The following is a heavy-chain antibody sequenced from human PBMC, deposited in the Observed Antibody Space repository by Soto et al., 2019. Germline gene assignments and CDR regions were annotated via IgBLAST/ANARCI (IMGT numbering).Heavy chain of an antibody. CDR1: GDSISSYY. D-gene: IGHD6-13*01. CDR3: ATQTGQQLVGYYGMDV. V-gene: IGHV4-59*08. CDR2: IYYGGSI. Sequence: SETLSLTCTVSGDSISSYYWTWIRQPPGKGLEWIAFIYYGGSINYNPSLKSRVAISVDTSKNQFSLNLNSVTAADTAVYYCATQTGQQLVGYYGMDVWGQGTTVTVSS. J-gene: IGHJ6*02.